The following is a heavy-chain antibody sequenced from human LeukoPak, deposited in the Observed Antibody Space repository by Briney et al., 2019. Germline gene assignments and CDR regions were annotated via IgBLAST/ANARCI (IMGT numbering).Heavy chain of an antibody. CDR3: ARGCSGGSCYY. V-gene: IGHV3-53*01. D-gene: IGHD2-15*01. J-gene: IGHJ4*02. Sequence: SGGSLRLSCAASGFTDNTYYMSWVRQAPGKGLEWVSVIYGGGTTYYADSVKGRFTISRDNAKNSLYLQLNSLRADGTAVYYCARGCSGGSCYYWGQGTLVTVSS. CDR2: IYGGGTT. CDR1: GFTDNTYY.